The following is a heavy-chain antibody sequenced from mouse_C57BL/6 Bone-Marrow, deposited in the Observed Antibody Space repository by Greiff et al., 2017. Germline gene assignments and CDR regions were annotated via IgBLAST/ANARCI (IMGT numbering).Heavy chain of an antibody. CDR1: GYTFTSYW. CDR2: IYPTSGRT. J-gene: IGHJ2*01. CDR3: ARARPLGRSLDY. V-gene: IGHV1-55*01. Sequence: QVQLQQSGAELVKPGASVKMSCKASGYTFTSYWITWVKQRPGQGLEWIGGIYPTSGRTNYNEKFKSKAILTVDTSSNTAYMQLSSLTSADSAVFYCARARPLGRSLDYWGQGNTITVSS. D-gene: IGHD4-1*01.